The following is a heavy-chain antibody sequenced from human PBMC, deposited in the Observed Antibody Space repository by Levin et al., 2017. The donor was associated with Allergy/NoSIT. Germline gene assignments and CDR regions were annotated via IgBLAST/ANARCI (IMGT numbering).Heavy chain of an antibody. CDR2: ISYDGSKT. CDR3: ARAQVGGYNYPVY. V-gene: IGHV3-30*03. Sequence: GESLKISCAAAGFTFRSFDMHWVRQAPGKGLEWVAVISYDGSKTYYGDSVKGRLTISRDNSRNTLYLQVDSLTPDDTAIYFCARAQVGGYNYPVYWGQGTLVTVSS. J-gene: IGHJ4*02. CDR1: GFTFRSFD. D-gene: IGHD5-24*01.